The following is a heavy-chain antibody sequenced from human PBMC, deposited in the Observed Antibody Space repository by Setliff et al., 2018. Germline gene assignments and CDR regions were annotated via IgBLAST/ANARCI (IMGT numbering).Heavy chain of an antibody. CDR1: GDSISSGINY. J-gene: IGHJ4*02. V-gene: IGHV4-61*09. CDR3: ARSLGSGSYYNSRPYYSDY. D-gene: IGHD3-10*01. CDR2: IDPSGNT. Sequence: SETLSLTCTVSGDSISSGINYWSWIRQPAGKGLEWIGHIDPSGNTNYSPSLKSRVTISGDTSKNQFSLKLTSVTAADTAVYYCARSLGSGSYYNSRPYYSDYWGQGTLVTVSS.